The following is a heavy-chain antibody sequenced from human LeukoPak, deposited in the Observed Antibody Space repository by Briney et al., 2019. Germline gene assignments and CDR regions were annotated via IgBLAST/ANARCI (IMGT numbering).Heavy chain of an antibody. CDR2: INPDGSEK. Sequence: PGGSLRLSCAASGFTFSIYSMSWVRQAPGKGLEWAANINPDGSEKYYLDAVKGRMTICRYNAKNALYLQMNSLRAEDTAVYYCTTDLYYDSKRYWGQGTLVTVSS. D-gene: IGHD3-22*01. J-gene: IGHJ4*02. V-gene: IGHV3-7*03. CDR3: TTDLYYDSKRY. CDR1: GFTFSIYS.